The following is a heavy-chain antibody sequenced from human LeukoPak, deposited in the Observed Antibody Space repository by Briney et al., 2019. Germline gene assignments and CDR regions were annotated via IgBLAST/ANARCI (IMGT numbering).Heavy chain of an antibody. CDR1: GFTFSSYS. J-gene: IGHJ4*02. D-gene: IGHD2-2*01. CDR2: ISSSGSAI. V-gene: IGHV3-48*01. Sequence: GGSLRLSCAASGFTFSSYSMNWVRQAPGKGLEWVSYISSSGSAIYYADSVKGRFTISRDNAKNSLYLQMNSLRAEDTAVYYCARSWDQLPFDYWGQGTLVTVSS. CDR3: ARSWDQLPFDY.